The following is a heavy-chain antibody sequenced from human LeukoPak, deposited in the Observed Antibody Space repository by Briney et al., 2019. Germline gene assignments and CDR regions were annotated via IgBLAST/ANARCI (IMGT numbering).Heavy chain of an antibody. CDR2: IYYTGST. CDR1: GGSISTYY. CDR3: AKSNGYGLVDI. Sequence: SETLSLTCTVSGGSISTYYWTWIRQPPGKGLEWIGYIYYTGSTNYNPSLKSRVTISVDTSRNQFSLKLNSVTAADTAVYYCAKSNGYGLVDIWGQGTMVTVSS. J-gene: IGHJ3*02. D-gene: IGHD3-10*01. V-gene: IGHV4-59*12.